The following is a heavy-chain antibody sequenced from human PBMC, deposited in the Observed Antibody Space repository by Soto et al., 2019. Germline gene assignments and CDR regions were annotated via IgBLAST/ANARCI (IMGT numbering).Heavy chain of an antibody. D-gene: IGHD1-26*01. CDR3: AHAYGGRSLY. Sequence: QITLKESGPTLVKLTQTLTLTCTFSGFSLTTDRVGVGWIRQPPGEALEWLAVIYWDDSKTYRPSLESRLTSTKDTSKNQVAPRMTNIDSLDTATYYCAHAYGGRSLYWGQGTLVTVSS. J-gene: IGHJ4*02. CDR2: IYWDDSK. CDR1: GFSLTTDRVG. V-gene: IGHV2-5*02.